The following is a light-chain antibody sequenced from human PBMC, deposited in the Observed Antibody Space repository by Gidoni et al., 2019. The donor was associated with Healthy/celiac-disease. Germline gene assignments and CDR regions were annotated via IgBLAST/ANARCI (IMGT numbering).Light chain of an antibody. CDR1: RSISTH. CDR2: AAS. CDR3: QQSYNIPLT. V-gene: IGKV1-39*01. Sequence: DIQMTQSPSALSPSVGDRVTITCRASRSISTHLNWSQQKPGKAPKLLIYAASNLHSGVPSRFSGRGSGTDFTLTISSLQPEDFATYYCQQSYNIPLTFGGGTKVEIK. J-gene: IGKJ4*01.